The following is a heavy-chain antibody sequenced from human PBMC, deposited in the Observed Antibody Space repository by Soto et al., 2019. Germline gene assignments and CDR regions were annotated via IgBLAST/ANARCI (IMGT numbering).Heavy chain of an antibody. CDR3: ARDPYSGWYDGSSDY. J-gene: IGHJ4*02. CDR1: GFTFSSYW. D-gene: IGHD6-19*01. Sequence: GGSLRLSCAASGFTFSSYWMSWVRQAPGKGLEWVANIKQDGSEKYYVDSVKGRFTISRDNAKNSLYLQMNSLRAEDTAVYYCARDPYSGWYDGSSDYWGQGTLVTVSS. CDR2: IKQDGSEK. V-gene: IGHV3-7*03.